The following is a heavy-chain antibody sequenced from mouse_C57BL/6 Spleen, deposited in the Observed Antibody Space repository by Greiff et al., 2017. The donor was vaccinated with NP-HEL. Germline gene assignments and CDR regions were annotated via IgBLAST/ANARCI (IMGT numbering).Heavy chain of an antibody. D-gene: IGHD2-10*01. J-gene: IGHJ4*01. CDR3: ARESPYYGNYYAMDD. CDR2: INPSSGYT. V-gene: IGHV1-4*01. Sequence: VQLQQSGAELARPGASVKMSCKASGYTFTSYTMHWVKQRPGQGLEWIGYINPSSGYTKYNQKFKDKATLTADKSSSTAYMQLSSLTSEDSAVYYCARESPYYGNYYAMDDWGKGTSVTVSS. CDR1: GYTFTSYT.